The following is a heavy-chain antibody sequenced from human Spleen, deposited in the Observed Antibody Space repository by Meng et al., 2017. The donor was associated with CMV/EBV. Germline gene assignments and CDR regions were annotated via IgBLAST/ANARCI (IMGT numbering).Heavy chain of an antibody. CDR1: GFTFSSYS. Sequence: GGSLRLSCAASGFTFSSYSMNWVRQAPGKGLEWVSSISSSSSYIYYADSVKGRFTISRDNAKNSLYLQMNSLRAEDTAVYYCAREGVGVYDYYYYGMDVWGQGTTVTVSS. J-gene: IGHJ6*02. CDR2: ISSSSSYI. CDR3: AREGVGVYDYYYYGMDV. D-gene: IGHD3-3*01. V-gene: IGHV3-21*01.